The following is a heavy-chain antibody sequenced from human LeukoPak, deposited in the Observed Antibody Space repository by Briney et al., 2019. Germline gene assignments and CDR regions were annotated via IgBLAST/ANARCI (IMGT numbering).Heavy chain of an antibody. CDR2: IKFDGTAT. V-gene: IGHV3-7*03. CDR3: ARVNYGLDI. J-gene: IGHJ4*02. Sequence: GGSLRLSCSGFGFTFRSFWMGWVRQAPGKGLEWVANIKFDGTATNYVDSVRGRFTISRDNAKNSVHLQMNTLRVEDTALYYCARVNYGLDIWGQGTPVTVSS. CDR1: GFTFRSFW. D-gene: IGHD3-10*01.